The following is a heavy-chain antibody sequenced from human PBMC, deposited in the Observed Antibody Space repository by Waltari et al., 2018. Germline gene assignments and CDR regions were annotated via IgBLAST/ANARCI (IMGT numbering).Heavy chain of an antibody. CDR2: IYHSGST. V-gene: IGHV4-38-2*01. Sequence: QVQLQESGPGLVKPSETLSLTCAVSGYSISSGYYWGWIRQPPGKGLEWIGSIYHSGSTYYNPSLTSRVTISVDTSKNQFSLKLSSVTAADTAVYYCARHTRSKDAFDIWGQGTMVTVSS. J-gene: IGHJ3*02. CDR1: GYSISSGYY. D-gene: IGHD1-26*01. CDR3: ARHTRSKDAFDI.